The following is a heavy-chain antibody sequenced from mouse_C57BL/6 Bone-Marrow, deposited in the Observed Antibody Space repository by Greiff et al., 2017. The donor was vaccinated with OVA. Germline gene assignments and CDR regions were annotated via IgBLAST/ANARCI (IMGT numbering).Heavy chain of an antibody. Sequence: VQLQQSGAELVRPGASVKLSCTASGFNIKDDYMHWVKQRPEQGLEWIGWIDPENGDTEYASKFQGKATITADPSSNTAYLQLSSLTSEDTAVYYCTPYYSAAYWGQGTLVTVSA. CDR3: TPYYSAAY. CDR2: IDPENGDT. J-gene: IGHJ3*01. D-gene: IGHD2-10*01. CDR1: GFNIKDDY. V-gene: IGHV14-4*01.